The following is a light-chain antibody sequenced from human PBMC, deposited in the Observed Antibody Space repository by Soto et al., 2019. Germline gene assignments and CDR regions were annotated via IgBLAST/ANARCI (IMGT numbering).Light chain of an antibody. J-gene: IGLJ2*01. CDR3: SSYTSSNSVV. Sequence: QSVLTQPASVSGSPGQSITISCTGTGSDIGTYIYVSWYLQHPGKAPKLLIYEVGNRPSGVSNRFSGSKSGNTASLTISGLQAEDEADYYCSSYTSSNSVVFGGGTKLTVL. V-gene: IGLV2-14*01. CDR2: EVG. CDR1: GSDIGTYIY.